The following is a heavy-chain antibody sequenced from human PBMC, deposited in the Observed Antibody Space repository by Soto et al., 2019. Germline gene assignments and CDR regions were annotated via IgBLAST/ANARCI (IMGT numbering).Heavy chain of an antibody. D-gene: IGHD2-2*01. Sequence: QVQLVQSGVEVKKPGASVKVSCKASGYTFISHGISWVRQAPGQGLEWMGWISGKNGNTNYAQKLQGRVTLTTDTSPSTAYMERSSLRSADPAGYYCARVPSSIVVVPAYGMDVWGQGPTVTFSS. CDR2: ISGKNGNT. J-gene: IGHJ6*02. CDR3: ARVPSSIVVVPAYGMDV. CDR1: GYTFISHG. V-gene: IGHV1-18*04.